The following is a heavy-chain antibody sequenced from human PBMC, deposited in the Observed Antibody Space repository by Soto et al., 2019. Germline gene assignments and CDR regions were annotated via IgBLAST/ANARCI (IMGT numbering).Heavy chain of an antibody. D-gene: IGHD3-10*01. CDR1: GYSFTGNS. CDR3: ARDKSLGLGYYYMDV. CDR2: FDPEDGET. V-gene: IGHV1-24*01. Sequence: ASVKVSCKASGYSFTGNSMHWVRQAPGKGLEWMGGFDPEDGETIYAQKFQGRVTMTEDTSTDTAYMELSRLRSDDTAVYYCARDKSLGLGYYYMDVWGKGTTVTVSS. J-gene: IGHJ6*03.